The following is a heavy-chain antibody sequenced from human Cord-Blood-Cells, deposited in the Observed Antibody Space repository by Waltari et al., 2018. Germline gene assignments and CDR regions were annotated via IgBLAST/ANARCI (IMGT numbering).Heavy chain of an antibody. CDR1: GFTFVDYL. J-gene: IGHJ3*02. V-gene: IGHV3-9*01. Sequence: EVQLVASGGGLVQPGRSLRLSCAASGFTFVDYLMHWVLQAPGKGLEWVSGISWNSGSIGYADSVKGRFTISRDNAKNSLYLQMNSLRAEDTALYYCAKDVTRAGFDAFDIWGQGTMVTVSS. CDR2: ISWNSGSI. D-gene: IGHD6-13*01. CDR3: AKDVTRAGFDAFDI.